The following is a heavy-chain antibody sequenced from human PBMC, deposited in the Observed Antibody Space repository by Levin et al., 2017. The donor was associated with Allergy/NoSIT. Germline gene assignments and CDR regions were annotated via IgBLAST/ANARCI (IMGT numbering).Heavy chain of an antibody. V-gene: IGHV3-21*06. CDR2: ITKNGDV. Sequence: GESLKISCVTSGITFSSYTMNWVRQAPGKGPEWVACITKNGDVDYADSVKGRFTISRDNAASTLHLQMNSLRDEDTAVYYWERDDATGSRTSGIYWGQGTLVTVS. CDR1: GITFSSYT. CDR3: ERDDATGSRTSGIY. J-gene: IGHJ4*02. D-gene: IGHD3-10*01.